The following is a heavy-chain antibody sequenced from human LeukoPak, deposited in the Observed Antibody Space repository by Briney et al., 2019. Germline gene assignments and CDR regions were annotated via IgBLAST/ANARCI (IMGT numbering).Heavy chain of an antibody. Sequence: SETLSLTCTVSGGSISSGDYYWSWIRQPPGKGLEWIGYIYYSGSTNYNPSLKSRVTISVDTSKNQFSLKLSSVTAADTAVYYCARSPYVYDILTGYSEPHFDYWGQGTLVTVSS. V-gene: IGHV4-61*08. CDR3: ARSPYVYDILTGYSEPHFDY. J-gene: IGHJ4*02. CDR2: IYYSGST. CDR1: GGSISSGDYY. D-gene: IGHD3-9*01.